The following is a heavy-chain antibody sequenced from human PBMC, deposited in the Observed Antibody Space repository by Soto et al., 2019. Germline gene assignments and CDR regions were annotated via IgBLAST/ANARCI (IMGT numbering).Heavy chain of an antibody. D-gene: IGHD6-25*01. CDR3: ARPHGGSSGWDKWFDP. CDR2: IYYSGST. Sequence: PSETLSLTCTVSGGSISSYYWSWIRQPPGKGLEWIGYIYYSGSTNYNPSLKSRVTISVDTSKNQFSLKLSSVTAADTAVYYCARPHGGSSGWDKWFDPWGQGSLVTLSS. CDR1: GGSISSYY. J-gene: IGHJ5*02. V-gene: IGHV4-59*01.